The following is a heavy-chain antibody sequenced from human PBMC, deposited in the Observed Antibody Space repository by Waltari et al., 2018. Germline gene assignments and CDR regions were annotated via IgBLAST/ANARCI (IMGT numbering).Heavy chain of an antibody. CDR3: ASVPGLGSSSLWLPPPTDYYYGMDV. CDR2: INHSGST. J-gene: IGHJ6*02. D-gene: IGHD6-13*01. Sequence: QVQLQQWGAGLLKPSETLSLTCAVYGGSFSGYYWSWIRPPPGKGLEWIGEINHSGSTNYNPSLKSRVTISVDTSKNQFSLKLSSVTAADTAVYYCASVPGLGSSSLWLPPPTDYYYGMDVWGQGTTVTVSS. CDR1: GGSFSGYY. V-gene: IGHV4-34*01.